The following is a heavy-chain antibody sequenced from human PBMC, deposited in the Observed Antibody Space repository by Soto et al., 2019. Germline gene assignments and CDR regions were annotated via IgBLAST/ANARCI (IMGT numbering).Heavy chain of an antibody. CDR3: ARHTRVRGVIITPNFDY. CDR2: IYYSGST. Sequence: SDTLSLTCPVSGVSISSSSYYWGWLRQPPGKGLEWIGSIYYSGSTYYNPSLKSRVTISVDTSKNQFSLKLSSVTAADTAVYYCARHTRVRGVIITPNFDYWGQGTLVTVS. J-gene: IGHJ4*02. D-gene: IGHD3-10*01. V-gene: IGHV4-39*01. CDR1: GVSISSSSYY.